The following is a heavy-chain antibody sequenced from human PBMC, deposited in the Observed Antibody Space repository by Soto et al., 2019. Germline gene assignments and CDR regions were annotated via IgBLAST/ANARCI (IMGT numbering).Heavy chain of an antibody. CDR1: GFSFGDFA. V-gene: IGHV3-49*03. D-gene: IGHD3-16*02. CDR3: SRDQSSLMITFGGVIVHDAFDI. Sequence: GGSLRLSCTTSGFSFGDFAMTWFRQAPGKGLQWVGFIRSERYGATTEYAASVKGRFTISRDDSKSIAYLQMNSLKTDDTAVYYCSRDQSSLMITFGGVIVHDAFDIWGQGTMVTVSS. CDR2: IRSERYGATT. J-gene: IGHJ3*02.